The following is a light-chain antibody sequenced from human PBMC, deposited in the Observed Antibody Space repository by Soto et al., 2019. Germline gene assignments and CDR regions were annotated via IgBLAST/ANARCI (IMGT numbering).Light chain of an antibody. CDR2: EVS. CDR1: SSDVGAYNY. V-gene: IGLV2-14*01. Sequence: QSALTQPASVSGSPGQSITISCTGTSSDVGAYNYVSWYQQHPGKAPKLMIYEVSNRPSGVSIRFFGSKSGNAASLTISGLQAEDEADYYCSSFTTSSTWVFGGGTKVTVL. CDR3: SSFTTSSTWV. J-gene: IGLJ3*02.